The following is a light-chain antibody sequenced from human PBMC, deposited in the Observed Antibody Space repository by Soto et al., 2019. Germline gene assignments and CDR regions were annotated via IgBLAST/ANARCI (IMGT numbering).Light chain of an antibody. CDR3: SSYTSSSSPYV. CDR2: EVS. V-gene: IGLV2-14*01. Sequence: QSALTQPASVSGSPGQSITISCTGTSSDVGGYNYVSWYQQHPGKDPKLMIYEVSNRPSGVSHRFSGSKSGNTASLTISGLQAEDEADYYCSSYTSSSSPYVFGTGTKLTVL. J-gene: IGLJ1*01. CDR1: SSDVGGYNY.